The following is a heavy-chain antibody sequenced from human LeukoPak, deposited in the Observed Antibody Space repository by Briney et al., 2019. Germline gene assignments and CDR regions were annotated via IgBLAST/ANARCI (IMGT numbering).Heavy chain of an antibody. V-gene: IGHV1-8*01. CDR3: ARGPRNDP. D-gene: IGHD1-14*01. CDR2: VHPNSGNR. Sequence: GSSVKVSCKTSGYPFSTYEINWVRRAAGQGLEWMGWVHPNSGNRAYAQNFQGRVTMTRDTYISTAYMELSGLRSDDTAVYFCARGPRNDPWGQGTLVTVYS. CDR1: GYPFSTYE. J-gene: IGHJ5*02.